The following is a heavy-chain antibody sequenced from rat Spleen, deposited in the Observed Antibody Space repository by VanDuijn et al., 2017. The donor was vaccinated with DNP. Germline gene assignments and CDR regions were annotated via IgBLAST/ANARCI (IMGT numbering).Heavy chain of an antibody. J-gene: IGHJ2*01. CDR3: ATSSYFGYDYGFAY. CDR1: GFTFSDYA. D-gene: IGHD1-7*01. CDR2: IIYDGSST. Sequence: EVQLVGSGGGLVQPGRSLKLSCAASGFTFSDYAMAWVRQSPKKGLEWVATIIYDGSSTYYRDSVRGRFTISRDYARSTLYLQMDSLRSEDTATYYCATSSYFGYDYGFAYWGQGVMVTVSS. V-gene: IGHV5S10*01.